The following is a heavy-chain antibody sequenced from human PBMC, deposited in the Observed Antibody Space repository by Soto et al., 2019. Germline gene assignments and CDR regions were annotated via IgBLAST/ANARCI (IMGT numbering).Heavy chain of an antibody. D-gene: IGHD5-12*01. CDR1: GGTFSSYT. Sequence: QVQPVQSGAEVKKPGSSVTVSCKASGGTFSSYTISWVRQAPGQVLEWMGGIIPIFGTANYAQKFQGRVTITADESTSTAYMELSSLRSEDTAVYYCARGNHRWLQVWYFDLWGRGTLVTVSS. CDR3: ARGNHRWLQVWYFDL. J-gene: IGHJ2*01. CDR2: IIPIFGTA. V-gene: IGHV1-69*12.